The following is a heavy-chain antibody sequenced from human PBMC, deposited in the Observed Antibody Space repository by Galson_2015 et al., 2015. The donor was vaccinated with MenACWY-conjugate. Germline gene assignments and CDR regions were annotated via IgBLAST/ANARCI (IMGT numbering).Heavy chain of an antibody. CDR3: ARVKDDYGDYVDYFYYMDL. CDR1: GGTFSSYA. J-gene: IGHJ6*02. V-gene: IGHV1-69*13. Sequence: SVKVSCKASGGTFSSYAISWVRQAPGQGLEWVGGIIPMFGTATYAQKFQGRVIITADESTSTAYMELSSLRSEDTAVYYCARVKDDYGDYVDYFYYMDLWGQGTTVIVSS. CDR2: IIPMFGTA. D-gene: IGHD4-17*01.